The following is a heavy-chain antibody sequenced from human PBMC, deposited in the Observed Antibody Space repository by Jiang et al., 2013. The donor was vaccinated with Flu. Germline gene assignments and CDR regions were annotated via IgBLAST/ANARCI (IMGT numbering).Heavy chain of an antibody. D-gene: IGHD1-7*01. V-gene: IGHV3-23*01. CDR1: GFTFSSYA. CDR3: AKALRELELPGFDY. CDR2: ISGSGGST. J-gene: IGHJ4*02. Sequence: LRLSCAASGFTFSSYAMSWVRQAPGKGLEWVSAISGSGGSTYYADSVKGRFTISRDNSKNTLYLQMNSLRAEDTAVYYCAKALRELELPGFDYWGQGTLVTVSS.